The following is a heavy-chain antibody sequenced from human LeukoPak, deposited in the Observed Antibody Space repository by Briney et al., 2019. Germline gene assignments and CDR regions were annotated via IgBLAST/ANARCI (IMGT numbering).Heavy chain of an antibody. CDR2: IYYSGST. CDR1: GGSISSYY. CDR3: ARGSGSGNWYFDL. Sequence: SETLSLTCTVSGGSISSYYWSWIRQPPGKGLEWIGYIYYSGSTNYNPSLKSRVSISVDTSKNQFSLKLSSVTAADTAVYYCARGSGSGNWYFDLWGRGTLVTVSS. D-gene: IGHD2-15*01. V-gene: IGHV4-59*01. J-gene: IGHJ2*01.